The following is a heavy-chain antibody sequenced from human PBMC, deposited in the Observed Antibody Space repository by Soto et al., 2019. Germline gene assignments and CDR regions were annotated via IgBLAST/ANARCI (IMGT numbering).Heavy chain of an antibody. D-gene: IGHD1-26*01. V-gene: IGHV3-30*18. CDR2: ISYDGSNE. Sequence: QVQLVESGGGVVQPGRSLRLSCAASGFSFSSYGLHWVRQAPGKGLEWVAAISYDGSNEYYAYSVKGRFTISRDNSKNTLYLQMNSLRAEDTAVYYCAKATYSGSYFSDYWGQGTLVTVSS. CDR3: AKATYSGSYFSDY. CDR1: GFSFSSYG. J-gene: IGHJ4*02.